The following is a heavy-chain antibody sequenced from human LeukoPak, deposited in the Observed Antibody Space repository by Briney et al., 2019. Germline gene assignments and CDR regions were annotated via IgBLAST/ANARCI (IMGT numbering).Heavy chain of an antibody. J-gene: IGHJ3*02. Sequence: GGSLRLSCAASGFTFSSYSMNWVRQAPGKGLEWVSSISSSSSYIYYADSVKGRFTISRDNAKNSLYLQMNSLRAEDTAVYYCARDQGVLGDAFDIWGQGTMVTVSS. CDR1: GFTFSSYS. D-gene: IGHD6-13*01. V-gene: IGHV3-21*01. CDR2: ISSSSSYI. CDR3: ARDQGVLGDAFDI.